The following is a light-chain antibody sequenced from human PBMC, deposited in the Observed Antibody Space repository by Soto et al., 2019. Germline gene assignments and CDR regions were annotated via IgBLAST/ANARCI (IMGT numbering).Light chain of an antibody. CDR1: SSDVGSYNL. CDR2: EGS. J-gene: IGLJ3*02. CDR3: CSYAGSSTWV. Sequence: QSALTQPASVSGSPGQSITISCTGTSSDVGSYNLVSWYQHHTGKAPKVLVYEGSKRPTGVSNRFSASKAGNTASLTISGLQAEDETEYYCCSYAGSSTWVFGGGTQLTVL. V-gene: IGLV2-23*01.